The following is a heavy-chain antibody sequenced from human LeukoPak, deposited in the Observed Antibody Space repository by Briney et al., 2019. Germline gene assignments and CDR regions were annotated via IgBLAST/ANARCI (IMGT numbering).Heavy chain of an antibody. D-gene: IGHD2-15*01. CDR1: GGSISSYF. Sequence: SETLSLTCTVSGGSISSYFWTWIRQPAGKGLEWIGHIYTSGSTNFNPSLKSRVTMSVDTSKNQFSLKLTSVTAADTAVYYCARSPQYCSGGSCYSGGLDYWGQGTLVTVSS. J-gene: IGHJ4*02. V-gene: IGHV4-4*07. CDR2: IYTSGST. CDR3: ARSPQYCSGGSCYSGGLDY.